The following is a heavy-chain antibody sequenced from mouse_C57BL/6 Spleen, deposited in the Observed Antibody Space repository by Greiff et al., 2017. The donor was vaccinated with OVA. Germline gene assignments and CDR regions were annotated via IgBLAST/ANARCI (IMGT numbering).Heavy chain of an antibody. CDR1: GYSITSGYY. D-gene: IGHD2-4*01. CDR3: ARVADDYDPYYAMDY. CDR2: ISYDGSN. Sequence: EVHLVESGPGLVKPSQSLSLTCSVTGYSITSGYYWNWIRQFPGNKLEWMGYISYDGSNNYNPSLKNRISITRETSKNQFFLKLNSVTTEDTATYYCARVADDYDPYYAMDYWGQGTSVTVSS. V-gene: IGHV3-6*01. J-gene: IGHJ4*01.